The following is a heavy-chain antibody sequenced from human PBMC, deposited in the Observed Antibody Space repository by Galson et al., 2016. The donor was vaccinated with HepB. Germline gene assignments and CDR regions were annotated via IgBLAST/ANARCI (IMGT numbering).Heavy chain of an antibody. Sequence: TLSLTCSVSGDSISTGGYTWTWIRQPPGKGLEWIGYITHSGTTDYNPSLRSRLTMSVDRSKNQFYLQLTSVTAADTAVSYCARDRGAYYDIVTGYLGCIDVWGQGTLVTVSS. CDR2: ITHSGTT. D-gene: IGHD3-9*01. J-gene: IGHJ5*02. CDR1: GDSISTGGYT. V-gene: IGHV4-30-2*01. CDR3: ARDRGAYYDIVTGYLGCIDV.